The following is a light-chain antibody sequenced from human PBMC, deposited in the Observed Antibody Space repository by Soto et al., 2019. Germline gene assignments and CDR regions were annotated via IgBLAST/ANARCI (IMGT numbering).Light chain of an antibody. J-gene: IGKJ1*01. Sequence: EIAMTQSPATLSVSPGEGATLSCRASQSLSSRNLAWYQQKPGQAPRPLIYGASSRATGIPDRFSGSGSGTDFTLTISRLEPEDFAVYYCQQYGSSPWTFGQGTKVDIK. CDR3: QQYGSSPWT. CDR2: GAS. V-gene: IGKV3-20*01. CDR1: QSLSSRN.